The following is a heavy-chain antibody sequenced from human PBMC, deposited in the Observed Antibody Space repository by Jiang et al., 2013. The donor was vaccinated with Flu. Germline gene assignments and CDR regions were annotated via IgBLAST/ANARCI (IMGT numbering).Heavy chain of an antibody. CDR2: IYSSGSA. CDR3: AITYYFDSSSYSSNDAFDI. Sequence: GLVKPSETLSLTCTVSRNSINSYYWTWIRQPAGKGLEWIGRIYSSGSANHNPSLDGRVSMSVDTSKNQFSLKLRSVTAADTALYYCAITYYFDSSSYSSNDAFDIWGQGTMVTVSS. V-gene: IGHV4-4*07. CDR1: RNSINSYY. D-gene: IGHD3-22*01. J-gene: IGHJ3*02.